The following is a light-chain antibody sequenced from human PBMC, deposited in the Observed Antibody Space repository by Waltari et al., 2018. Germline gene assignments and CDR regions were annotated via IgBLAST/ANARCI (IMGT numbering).Light chain of an antibody. Sequence: QSALTQPASVSGSPGQSITISCTGTSRDIGYYNYVSWYQQHPGKAPKLMIYDVSLRPSGVSNRFSGSKSGNTASLTISGLQAEDEAAFYCSSYATTSTWVFGGGTKVTVL. CDR3: SSYATTSTWV. J-gene: IGLJ3*02. CDR2: DVS. V-gene: IGLV2-14*03. CDR1: SRDIGYYNY.